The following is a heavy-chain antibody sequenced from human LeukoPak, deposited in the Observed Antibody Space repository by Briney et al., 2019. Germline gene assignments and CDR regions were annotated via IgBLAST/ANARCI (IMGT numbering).Heavy chain of an antibody. CDR2: IYYSGST. V-gene: IGHV4-59*01. Sequence: SETLSLTCTVSGGSINSYYWSWIRQPPGKGLEWIGYIYYSGSTNYNPSLKSRVTISVDTSKNQFSLKLSSVTAADTAVYYCARGNGYTPLDYWGQGTLVTVSS. D-gene: IGHD5-24*01. CDR1: GGSINSYY. CDR3: ARGNGYTPLDY. J-gene: IGHJ4*02.